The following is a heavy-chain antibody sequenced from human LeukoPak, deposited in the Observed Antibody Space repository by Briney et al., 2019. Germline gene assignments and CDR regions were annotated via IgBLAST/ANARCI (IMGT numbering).Heavy chain of an antibody. V-gene: IGHV3-23*01. CDR3: AKDGGYDGVDW. J-gene: IGHJ4*02. D-gene: IGHD5-12*01. CDR2: IVGSGRNT. CDR1: GITFSIYT. Sequence: GGSLRLSCAASGITFSIYTMSWVRQAPGKGLEWVSAIVGSGRNTYYADSVKGRFTISRDNSKNTLYLQMNSLRAEDTAVYHCAKDGGYDGVDWWGQGTLVTVSS.